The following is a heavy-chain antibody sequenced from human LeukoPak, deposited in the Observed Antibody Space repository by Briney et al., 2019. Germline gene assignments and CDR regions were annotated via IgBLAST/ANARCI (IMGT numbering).Heavy chain of an antibody. CDR2: MNDDWGTT. CDR1: GFSFRNYA. D-gene: IGHD3-10*01. J-gene: IGHJ4*02. V-gene: IGHV3-64D*06. CDR3: VRRLYGLVWDF. Sequence: GGSLRLSCSASGFSFRNYAMHWVRQAPGKGLEFVSGMNDDWGTTDYADSVKGRFTISRDNSKDTLYLQMNSVRTDDSALYYRVRRLYGLVWDFWGQGTLVTVSS.